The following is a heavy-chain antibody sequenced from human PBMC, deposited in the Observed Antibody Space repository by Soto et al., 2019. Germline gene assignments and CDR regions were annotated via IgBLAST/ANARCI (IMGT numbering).Heavy chain of an antibody. Sequence: GGSLRLSCAASGFTVSSNYMSWVRQAPGKGLEWVSVIYSGGSTYYADSVKGRFTISRDNSKNTLYVQMNTLRAEDTAAYYCAKVHCNSTSCYPNYYYYYGVDVWGQGTTVTVSS. J-gene: IGHJ6*02. CDR3: AKVHCNSTSCYPNYYYYYGVDV. CDR2: IYSGGST. D-gene: IGHD2-2*01. V-gene: IGHV3-53*05. CDR1: GFTVSSNY.